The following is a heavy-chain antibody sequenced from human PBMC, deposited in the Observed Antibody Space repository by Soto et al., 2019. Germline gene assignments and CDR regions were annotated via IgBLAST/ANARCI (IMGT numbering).Heavy chain of an antibody. CDR2: IIPIFGTA. CDR1: GGTFSSYA. CDR3: ARYGRSMVRGTSYGMDV. V-gene: IGHV1-69*13. D-gene: IGHD3-10*01. Sequence: SVKVSCKASGGTFSSYAISWVRQAPGQGLELMGGIIPIFGTANYAQKFQGRVTITADESTSTAYMELSSLRSEDTAVYYCARYGRSMVRGTSYGMDVWGQGTTVTVYS. J-gene: IGHJ6*02.